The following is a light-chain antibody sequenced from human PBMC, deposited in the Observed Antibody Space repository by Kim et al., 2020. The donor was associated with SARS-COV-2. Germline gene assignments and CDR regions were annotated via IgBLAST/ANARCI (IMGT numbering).Light chain of an antibody. CDR2: EVS. CDR1: SSDVGSYSL. CDR3: CSYVV. Sequence: VSGSAGQSITISCTGTSSDVGSYSLVSWYQQHPGKAPKLMIYEVSKRPSGVSNRFSGSKSGNTASLTSSGLQAEDEADYYCCSYVVFGGGTQLTVL. J-gene: IGLJ2*01. V-gene: IGLV2-23*02.